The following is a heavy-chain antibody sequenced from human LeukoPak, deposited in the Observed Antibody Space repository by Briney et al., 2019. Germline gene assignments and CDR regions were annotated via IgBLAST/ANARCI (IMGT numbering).Heavy chain of an antibody. D-gene: IGHD3-9*01. CDR1: GFTFSNAC. CDR2: IRGKSDGGTT. Sequence: GESLRLSCAASGFTFSNACMTWVRQAPGRGLEWVGHIRGKSDGGTTDYAAPVKGRFTISRDDSKNTLNLQMNSLKSEDTAVYFCTTDGDYYDILTGYPYWGQGTLVTVSS. J-gene: IGHJ4*02. V-gene: IGHV3-15*01. CDR3: TTDGDYYDILTGYPY.